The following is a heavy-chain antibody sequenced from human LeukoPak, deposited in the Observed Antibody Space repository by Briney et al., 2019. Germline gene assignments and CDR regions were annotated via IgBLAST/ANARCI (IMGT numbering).Heavy chain of an antibody. V-gene: IGHV3-23*01. CDR2: ICGSGGST. J-gene: IGHJ4*02. CDR1: GFTFSSYA. Sequence: GGSLRLSCAASGFTFSSYAMSWVRQAPGKGGEWVSAICGSGGSTYYEDSAKGRFTISRDNSKNTLYLHMNSLRPEETALYYCATSSGGYCSSTSCYNNYWGQGTLVTVSS. D-gene: IGHD2-2*02. CDR3: ATSSGGYCSSTSCYNNY.